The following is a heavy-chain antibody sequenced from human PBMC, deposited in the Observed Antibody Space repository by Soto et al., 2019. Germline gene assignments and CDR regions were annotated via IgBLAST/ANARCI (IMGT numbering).Heavy chain of an antibody. D-gene: IGHD3-22*01. CDR1: GVSFSGYY. V-gene: IGHV4-34*01. Sequence: SETLSLTCAFYGVSFSGYYWSWIRQPPGKGLEWIGEINHSGSTNYNPSLKSRVTISVDTSKNQFSLKLSSVTAADTAVYYCAGGDYYHSSGYYFYYYTMDVWGQGTTVTVSS. CDR3: AGGDYYHSSGYYFYYYTMDV. J-gene: IGHJ6*02. CDR2: INHSGST.